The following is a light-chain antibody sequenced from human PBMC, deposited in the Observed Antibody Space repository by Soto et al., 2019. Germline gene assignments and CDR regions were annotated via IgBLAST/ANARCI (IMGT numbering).Light chain of an antibody. Sequence: QSALTQPASVSGSPGQSITISCTGTSSDVGGYNFVSWYQHHPGKAPKLIIYDVSNRPSGVSNRFSGSKSGNTASLTISGLQAEDEADDYCTSYTSSFTYVFGTGTKLTVL. V-gene: IGLV2-14*03. CDR3: TSYTSSFTYV. J-gene: IGLJ1*01. CDR2: DVS. CDR1: SSDVGGYNF.